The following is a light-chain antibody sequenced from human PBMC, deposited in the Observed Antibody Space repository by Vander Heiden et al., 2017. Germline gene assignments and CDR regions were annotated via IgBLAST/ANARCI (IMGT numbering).Light chain of an antibody. J-gene: IGLJ3*02. V-gene: IGLV1-40*01. CDR1: SPNIGAGYD. CDR2: GNS. Sequence: QSVLTQPPSVSGAPGQRVTISCPGSSPNIGAGYDVHWYQQLPGTAPKLLSYGNSNRPSGVPDRFSGSKSGTSASLAITGLQAEDEADYYCQSYDSSLSGLWVFGGGTKLTVL. CDR3: QSYDSSLSGLWV.